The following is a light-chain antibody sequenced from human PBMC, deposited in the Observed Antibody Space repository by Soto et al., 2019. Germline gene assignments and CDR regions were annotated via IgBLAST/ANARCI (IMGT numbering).Light chain of an antibody. CDR2: KVS. CDR3: RSYTSSNTVV. J-gene: IGLJ2*01. CDR1: SRDVGGY. Sequence: QSALTQPASVSGSPGQSITISCTGTSRDVGGYVSWYQQHPGKAPKLMIYKVSNRPSGVSNRFSGSKSGNTASLTISGLQAEDEADYYCRSYTSSNTVVFGGGTKLTVL. V-gene: IGLV2-14*01.